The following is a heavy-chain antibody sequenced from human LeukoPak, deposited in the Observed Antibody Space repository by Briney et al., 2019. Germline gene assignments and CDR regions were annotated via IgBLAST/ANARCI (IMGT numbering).Heavy chain of an antibody. CDR2: IYSGGST. J-gene: IGHJ6*02. V-gene: IGHV3-66*04. D-gene: IGHD3-3*01. Sequence: GGSLRLSCAASGFTVSGNYMSWVRQAPGKGLEWVSVIYSGGSTYYADSVKGRFTISRDNSKNTLYLQMNSLRAEDTAVYYCARHFGVVTKGVYYYYYGLDVWGQGTTVIVSS. CDR3: ARHFGVVTKGVYYYYYGLDV. CDR1: GFTVSGNY.